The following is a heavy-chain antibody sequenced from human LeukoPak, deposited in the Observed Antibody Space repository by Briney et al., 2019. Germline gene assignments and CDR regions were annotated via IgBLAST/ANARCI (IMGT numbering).Heavy chain of an antibody. Sequence: GGSLRLSCAASGFTFSSYGMHWVRQAPGKGLEWVAVISYDGSNKYYADSVKGRFTISRDNSKNTLYLQMNSLRADDTAVYYCAQDLDPHYYDSSGYRGLFDYWGQGTLVTVSS. D-gene: IGHD3-22*01. V-gene: IGHV3-30*18. CDR2: ISYDGSNK. CDR3: AQDLDPHYYDSSGYRGLFDY. J-gene: IGHJ4*02. CDR1: GFTFSSYG.